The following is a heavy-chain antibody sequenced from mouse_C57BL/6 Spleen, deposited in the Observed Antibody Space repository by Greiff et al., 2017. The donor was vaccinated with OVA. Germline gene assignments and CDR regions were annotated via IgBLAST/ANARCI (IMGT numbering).Heavy chain of an antibody. CDR2: INPNNGGT. D-gene: IGHD2-2*01. V-gene: IGHV1-55*01. CDR3: ARGGYEDY. Sequence: QVQLQQPGAELVKPGASVKMSCKASGYTFTSYWITWVKQRPGQGLEWIGDINPNNGGTSYNQKFKGKATLTVDKSSSTAYMELRSLTSEDSAVYYCARGGYEDYWGQGTSVTVSS. J-gene: IGHJ4*01. CDR1: GYTFTSYW.